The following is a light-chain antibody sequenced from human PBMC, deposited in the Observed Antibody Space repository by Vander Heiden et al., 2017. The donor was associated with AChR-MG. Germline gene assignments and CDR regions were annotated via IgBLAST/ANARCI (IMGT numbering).Light chain of an antibody. V-gene: IGKV3-20*01. CDR3: QQYTTFPWT. J-gene: IGKJ1*01. Sequence: EIVLAQSPGTLSVSPGEGGTLPCRARQTFPTKYVAWYQQKPGQAPRLVISGASTRAPGIPDRFSGSGSGTDFTLTITRLEPEDVAVYYCQQYTTFPWTFGQGTRVEIK. CDR1: QTFPTKY. CDR2: GAS.